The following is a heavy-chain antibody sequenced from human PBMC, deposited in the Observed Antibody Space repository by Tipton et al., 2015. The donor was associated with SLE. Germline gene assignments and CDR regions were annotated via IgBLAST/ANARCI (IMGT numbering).Heavy chain of an antibody. Sequence: GSLRLSCAASGFTFTSFAVSWVRQAPGKGLECVSSISSSDGTTYYADSVKGRFTISRDNSKNTLYLQMNSLRVEDTAVYYCAKEKGRGFIRLSHFDFWGQGTLVTVSS. D-gene: IGHD3-16*02. CDR2: ISSSDGTT. CDR3: AKEKGRGFIRLSHFDF. CDR1: GFTFTSFA. J-gene: IGHJ4*02. V-gene: IGHV3-23*01.